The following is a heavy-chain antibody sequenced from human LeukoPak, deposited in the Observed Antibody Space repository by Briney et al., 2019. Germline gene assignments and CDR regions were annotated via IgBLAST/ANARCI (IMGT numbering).Heavy chain of an antibody. CDR1: GGTFSSYA. CDR3: AATYYYDSSGYYAEYFQH. CDR2: IIPIFGTA. D-gene: IGHD3-22*01. J-gene: IGHJ1*01. V-gene: IGHV1-69*05. Sequence: SVKVSCKASGGTFSSYAISWVRQAPGQGLEWMGSIIPIFGTANYAQKFQGRVTITTDESTSTAYMELSSLRSEDTAVYYCAATYYYDSSGYYAEYFQHWGQGALVTVSS.